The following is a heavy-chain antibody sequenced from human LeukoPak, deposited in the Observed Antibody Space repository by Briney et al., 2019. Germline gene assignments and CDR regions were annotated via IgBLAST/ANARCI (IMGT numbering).Heavy chain of an antibody. CDR1: SGSINSGDSF. V-gene: IGHV4-31*03. J-gene: IGHJ5*02. CDR3: ARGTYYHGSGSYPWFDP. D-gene: IGHD3-10*01. Sequence: SETLSLTCTVSSGSINSGDSFWSWLRQHPVKGLEWIVSIYYSGDTYYTPSLKSRLTISVYTSKNLFSLKLSSVTAADTAVYYCARGTYYHGSGSYPWFDPWGQGTLVTVSS. CDR2: IYYSGDT.